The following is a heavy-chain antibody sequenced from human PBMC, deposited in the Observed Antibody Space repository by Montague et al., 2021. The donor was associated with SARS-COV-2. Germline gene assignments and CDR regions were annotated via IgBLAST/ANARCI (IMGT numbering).Heavy chain of an antibody. CDR1: GGSFGDDH. Sequence: SETLSLTCGVYGGSFGDDHWSWIRQPPGKGLEWIGDIKQSGSTNXNPSLKSRVTISVGTSKNQFSLKLTSVTAADTAVYFCARGHLSVSMIVVVFTSASYYFDYWGQGAQVTVSS. V-gene: IGHV4-34*01. D-gene: IGHD3-22*01. CDR2: IKQSGST. CDR3: ARGHLSVSMIVVVFTSASYYFDY. J-gene: IGHJ4*02.